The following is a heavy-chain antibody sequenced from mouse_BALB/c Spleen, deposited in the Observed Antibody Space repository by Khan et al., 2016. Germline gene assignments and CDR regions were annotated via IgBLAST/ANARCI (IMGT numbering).Heavy chain of an antibody. V-gene: IGHV5-6-4*01. D-gene: IGHD2-3*01. Sequence: EVKLEESGGGLVKPGRSLKLSCAVSGFFFSSYTMSWVRQTLAERLEWVATISSGGSYIYYPDSVKGRFTISRDNAKKTLYLQMSSLKSEDTAMYYCTNIYDGYYEFAYWGQGTLVTVSA. CDR1: GFFFSSYT. CDR2: ISSGGSYI. J-gene: IGHJ3*01. CDR3: TNIYDGYYEFAY.